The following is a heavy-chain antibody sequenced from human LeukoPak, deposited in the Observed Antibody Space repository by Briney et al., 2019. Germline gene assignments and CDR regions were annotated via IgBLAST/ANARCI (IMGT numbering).Heavy chain of an antibody. CDR1: GDSVSSNSAA. CDR2: TYYRSKWYN. V-gene: IGHV6-1*01. Sequence: SQTLSLTCAISGDSVSSNSAAWNWIRQSPSRGLEWLGWTYYRSKWYNDYAVSVKSRTTINPDTSKNQFSLQLNSVTPEDTAVYYCARGYDYVWGSYRYTSFDYWGQGTLVTVSS. D-gene: IGHD3-16*02. CDR3: ARGYDYVWGSYRYTSFDY. J-gene: IGHJ4*02.